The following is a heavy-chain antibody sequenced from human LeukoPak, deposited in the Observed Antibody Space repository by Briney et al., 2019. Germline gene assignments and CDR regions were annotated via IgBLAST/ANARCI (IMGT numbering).Heavy chain of an antibody. Sequence: ASVKVSCKASGGTFSSYAISWVRQAPGQGLEWMGRIIPILGIANYAQKFQGRVTITADKSTSTAYMELNSLKTEDTAVYYCITTYYRTPYGMDVWGQGTTVTVSS. CDR2: IIPILGIA. CDR3: ITTYYRTPYGMDV. CDR1: GGTFSSYA. V-gene: IGHV1-69*04. J-gene: IGHJ6*02. D-gene: IGHD1-14*01.